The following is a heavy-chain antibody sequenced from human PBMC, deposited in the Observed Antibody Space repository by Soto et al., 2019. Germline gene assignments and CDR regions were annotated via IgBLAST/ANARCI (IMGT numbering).Heavy chain of an antibody. Sequence: ASVKVSCKASGYTFTSYGISWVRQAPGQGLEWMGWISAYNGNTNYAQKLQGRVTMTTDTSTSTAYMELRSLRSDDTAVYYCARDWRTVRARRAAFDIWGQGTMVTVSS. J-gene: IGHJ3*02. CDR1: GYTFTSYG. V-gene: IGHV1-18*01. CDR3: ARDWRTVRARRAAFDI. CDR2: ISAYNGNT. D-gene: IGHD1-26*01.